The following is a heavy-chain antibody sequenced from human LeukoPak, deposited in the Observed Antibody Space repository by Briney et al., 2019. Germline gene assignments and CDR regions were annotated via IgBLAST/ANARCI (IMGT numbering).Heavy chain of an antibody. CDR3: ARDPLSGGYPFDY. V-gene: IGHV4-31*03. Sequence: SETLSHTCTVSGGSISSGGYYWSWNRQHPGKGLEWIGYIDYSGSTYYNPSLKSRVTISVDTSKNQFSLKLSSVTAADTAVYYCARDPLSGGYPFDYWGQGTLVTVSS. J-gene: IGHJ4*02. D-gene: IGHD5-12*01. CDR2: IDYSGST. CDR1: GGSISSGGYY.